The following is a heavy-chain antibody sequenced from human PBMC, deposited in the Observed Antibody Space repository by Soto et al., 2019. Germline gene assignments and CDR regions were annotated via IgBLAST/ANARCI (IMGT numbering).Heavy chain of an antibody. CDR2: IYYSGST. Sequence: QVQLQESDPGLVKPSQTLSLTCTVSGGSISSGDYYWSWIRQPPGKGLEWIGYIYYSGSTYYNPSLKSRVTISVDTSKNQFSLKLSSATAADTAVYYRASTSYGYTFYDYWGQGTLVTVSS. V-gene: IGHV4-30-4*01. CDR3: ASTSYGYTFYDY. D-gene: IGHD5-18*01. J-gene: IGHJ4*02. CDR1: GGSISSGDYY.